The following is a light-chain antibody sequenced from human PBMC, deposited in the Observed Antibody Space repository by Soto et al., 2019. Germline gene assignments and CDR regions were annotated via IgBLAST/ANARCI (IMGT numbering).Light chain of an antibody. CDR3: QQRSNWPPA. J-gene: IGKJ1*01. CDR2: DAS. CDR1: QRVSSY. V-gene: IGKV3-11*01. Sequence: EIVLTQSPATLSLSPGEIATLSCRASQRVSSYLAWYQQKPGQAPRLLSYDASNRSTCIPARFSGSGSGTDFTLTISSLEPEDFAVYYCQQRSNWPPAFGQGTKVEIK.